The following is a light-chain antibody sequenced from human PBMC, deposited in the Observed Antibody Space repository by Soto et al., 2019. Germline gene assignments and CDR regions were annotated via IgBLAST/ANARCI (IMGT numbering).Light chain of an antibody. CDR2: GAS. CDR1: QSVSTN. V-gene: IGKV3-15*01. J-gene: IGKJ1*01. Sequence: EIVLTQSPGTLSVSPGEGATLSCRASQSVSTNLAWYQQKPDQAPRLLIYGASSTATGMPARFSGSGSGTEFTLTISSLQSEDFAVYYCQQYYTWPRTFGQGTSVEI. CDR3: QQYYTWPRT.